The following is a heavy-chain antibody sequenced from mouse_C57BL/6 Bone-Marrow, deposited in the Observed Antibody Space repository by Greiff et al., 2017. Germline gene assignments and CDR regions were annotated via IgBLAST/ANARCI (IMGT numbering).Heavy chain of an antibody. J-gene: IGHJ4*01. CDR1: GYTFTSYG. V-gene: IGHV1-81*01. CDR3: ARPCGHAMDD. Sequence: QVQLQQSGAELARPGASVKLSCKASGYTFTSYGISWVKQRTGQGLEWIGEIYPRSGNTYYNETFKGKATLTADKSSSPAYMELHSLTSEDSAVYFCARPCGHAMDDWCQGTSVTVSS. CDR2: IYPRSGNT.